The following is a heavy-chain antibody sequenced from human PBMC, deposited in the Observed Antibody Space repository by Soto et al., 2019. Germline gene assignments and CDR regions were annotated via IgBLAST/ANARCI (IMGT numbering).Heavy chain of an antibody. J-gene: IGHJ5*02. Sequence: QVQLVQSGAEVKKPGASVKVSCKVSGYTLNAVAMHWVRQAPGKGLEWLGGFDPDEAETIYAQHFQGRVTMTEDTSTDTVYMELSSLSSEDTALYFCTTYHGDYNFDHWGQGTLVTVSS. V-gene: IGHV1-24*01. D-gene: IGHD4-17*01. CDR1: GYTLNAVA. CDR3: TTYHGDYNFDH. CDR2: FDPDEAET.